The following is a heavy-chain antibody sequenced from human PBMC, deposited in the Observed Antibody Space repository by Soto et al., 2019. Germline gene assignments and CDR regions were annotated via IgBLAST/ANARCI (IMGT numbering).Heavy chain of an antibody. D-gene: IGHD3-3*01. CDR2: INQDGSEK. CDR1: GFTFRSYW. V-gene: IGHV3-7*03. Sequence: EVQVMESGGGLVQPGGSLRLSCAASGFTFRSYWLNWVRQAPGKGLEWVANINQDGSEKYYVDSVKGRFTISRDNDKNSLYLPMTSLRVEDTAVYYCARGSTYDFWSGYIYYGMDVWGQGTTVTVSS. J-gene: IGHJ6*02. CDR3: ARGSTYDFWSGYIYYGMDV.